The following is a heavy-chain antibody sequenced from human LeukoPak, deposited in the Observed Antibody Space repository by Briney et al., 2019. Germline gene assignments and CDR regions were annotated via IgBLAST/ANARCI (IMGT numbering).Heavy chain of an antibody. Sequence: GGSLRLSCAASGFTFSSYSMNWVRQAPGKGLEWVSSISTSSSYIYYADSLKGRFTISRDNAKNSLYLQMNSLRAEDTAVYYCARDDGGYSRSPGFDYWGQGTLVTVSS. CDR1: GFTFSSYS. V-gene: IGHV3-21*01. CDR3: ARDDGGYSRSPGFDY. CDR2: ISTSSSYI. D-gene: IGHD1-26*01. J-gene: IGHJ4*02.